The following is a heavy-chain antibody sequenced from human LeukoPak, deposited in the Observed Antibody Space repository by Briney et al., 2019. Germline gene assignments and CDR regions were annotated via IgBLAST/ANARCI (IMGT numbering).Heavy chain of an antibody. V-gene: IGHV3-74*01. D-gene: IGHD3-9*01. J-gene: IGHJ6*02. CDR1: GFTFSTYW. CDR2: INSDGSTR. Sequence: QPGGSLRLSCAASGFTFSTYWMHWVRQAPGKGLVWVSRINSDGSTRNYADSVKGRFSISRDNAKNTLYLQMNSLSAEDTAVYYCATVLPSSLVRHPYDILTGHYGMDVWGQGTTVTVSS. CDR3: ATVLPSSLVRHPYDILTGHYGMDV.